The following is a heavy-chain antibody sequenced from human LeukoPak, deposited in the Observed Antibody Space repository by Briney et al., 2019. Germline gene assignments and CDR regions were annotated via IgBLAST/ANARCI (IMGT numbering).Heavy chain of an antibody. J-gene: IGHJ6*03. CDR3: ARDSRSGSYSYYYMDV. V-gene: IGHV3-9*01. Sequence: PGSSVRLSCVASGFPFDDYVMHWVRQAPGKGLEGVSFISWSSNSVAYADSVRGRFTIYRDNDKNCLYLQMNSLRAEDTALYYCARDSRSGSYSYYYMDVWGIGTTVTVSS. CDR1: GFPFDDYV. D-gene: IGHD3-10*01. CDR2: ISWSSNSV.